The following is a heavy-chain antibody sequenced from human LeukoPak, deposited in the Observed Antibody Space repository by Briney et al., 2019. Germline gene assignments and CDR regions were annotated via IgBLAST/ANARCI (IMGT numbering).Heavy chain of an antibody. CDR3: ARDHDYYDSSGYYGDEYYFDY. CDR2: IIPILGIA. D-gene: IGHD3-22*01. Sequence: ASVKVSCKASGGTFSSYAISWVRQAPGQGLEWMGRIIPILGIANYAQKFQGRVTITADKSTSTAYMELSSLRSEDTAVYYCARDHDYYDSSGYYGDEYYFDYWGQGTLVTVSS. J-gene: IGHJ4*02. V-gene: IGHV1-69*04. CDR1: GGTFSSYA.